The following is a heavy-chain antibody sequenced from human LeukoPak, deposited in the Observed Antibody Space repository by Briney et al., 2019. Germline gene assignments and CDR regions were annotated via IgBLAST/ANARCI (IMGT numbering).Heavy chain of an antibody. D-gene: IGHD5-12*01. J-gene: IGHJ4*02. CDR2: ISTDGSVT. V-gene: IGHV3-74*01. CDR1: GFTFSSFW. CDR3: ARAPSGYSGSEILDY. Sequence: VGSLRLSCTASGFTFSSFWMHWVRQAPGKGLLWLSRISTDGSVTTYADSVKGRFTISRDNAKNTLYLQMNSLTSEDTAVYYCARAPSGYSGSEILDYWGQGTLVTVSS.